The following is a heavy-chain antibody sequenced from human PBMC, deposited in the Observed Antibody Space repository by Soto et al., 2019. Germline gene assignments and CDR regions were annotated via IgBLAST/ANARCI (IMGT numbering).Heavy chain of an antibody. CDR2: IDPSDSYT. J-gene: IGHJ5*02. CDR3: ARLLHCSSTSCYDNWFDP. CDR1: GYSFTSYW. V-gene: IGHV5-10-1*01. Sequence: GESLKISCKGSGYSFTSYWISWVRQMPGKGLEWMGRIDPSDSYTNYSPSFQGHVTISADKSISTAYLQWSSLKASDTAMYYCARLLHCSSTSCYDNWFDPWGQGTLVTVSS. D-gene: IGHD2-2*01.